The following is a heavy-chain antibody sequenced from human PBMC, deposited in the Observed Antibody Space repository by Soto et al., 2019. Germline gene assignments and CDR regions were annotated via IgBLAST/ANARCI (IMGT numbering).Heavy chain of an antibody. J-gene: IGHJ5*02. CDR3: AKGRYSSSWYDKNWFDP. V-gene: IGHV3-30*18. CDR2: ISYDGSNK. D-gene: IGHD6-13*01. CDR1: GFTFSSYG. Sequence: PGGSLRLSCAASGFTFSSYGMHWVRQAPGKGLEWVAVISYDGSNKYYADSVKGRFTISRDNSKNTLYLQMNSLRAEDTAVYYCAKGRYSSSWYDKNWFDPWGQGTLVTGSS.